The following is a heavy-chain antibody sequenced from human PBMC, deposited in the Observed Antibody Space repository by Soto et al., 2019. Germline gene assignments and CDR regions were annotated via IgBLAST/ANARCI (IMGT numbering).Heavy chain of an antibody. D-gene: IGHD3-9*01. Sequence: GGSLRLSCAASGFTFSSYGMHWVRQAPGKGLEWVAVISYDGSNKDYADSVKGRFTISRDNSKNTLYLQMNSLRAEDTAVYYCARASDILTGYYTEDFDYWGQGTLVTVSS. J-gene: IGHJ4*02. CDR1: GFTFSSYG. V-gene: IGHV3-30*03. CDR3: ARASDILTGYYTEDFDY. CDR2: ISYDGSNK.